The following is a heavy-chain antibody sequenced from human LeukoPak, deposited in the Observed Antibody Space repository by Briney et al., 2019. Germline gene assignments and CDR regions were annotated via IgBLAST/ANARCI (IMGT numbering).Heavy chain of an antibody. CDR3: ARAGELYGSGSYTHYYYYGMDV. CDR1: GGSISSGGYY. Sequence: PSQTLPLTCTVSGGSISSGGYYWSWIRQHPGKGLEWIGYIYYSGSTYYNPSLKSRVTISVDTSKNQFSLKLSSVTAADTAVYYCARAGELYGSGSYTHYYYYGMDVWGQGTTVTVSS. J-gene: IGHJ6*02. V-gene: IGHV4-31*03. D-gene: IGHD3-10*01. CDR2: IYYSGST.